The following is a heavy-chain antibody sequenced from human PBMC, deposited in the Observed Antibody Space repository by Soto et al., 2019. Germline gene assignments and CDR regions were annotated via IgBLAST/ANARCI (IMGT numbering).Heavy chain of an antibody. V-gene: IGHV4-59*01. CDR2: IHYSGST. J-gene: IGHJ5*02. Sequence: QVLLQESGPGLVKPSETLSLTCTVSGGSITSYYWNWIRQPPGKGLEWIGYIHYSGSTNYKPSLMSRGTMSVDTSKIQVSLSLSSVTAADTAVYYCATGRFSAIVRGVLIFDPGGQGTLVTVSS. CDR3: ATGRFSAIVRGVLIFDP. D-gene: IGHD3-10*01. CDR1: GGSITSYY.